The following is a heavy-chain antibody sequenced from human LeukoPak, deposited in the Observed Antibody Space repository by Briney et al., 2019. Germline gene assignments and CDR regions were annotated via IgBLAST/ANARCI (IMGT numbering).Heavy chain of an antibody. CDR2: ISSSSSYI. CDR3: ARDVSSWNAFEI. D-gene: IGHD3-16*01. J-gene: IGHJ3*02. CDR1: GFTFSSYS. V-gene: IGHV3-21*06. Sequence: GGSLRLSCAASGFTFSSYSMNWVRQAPGKGLEGVSSISSSSSYIYYADSVKGRFTISRDNAKNLLYLQMKSLRAEDSAVYYCARDVSSWNAFEIWGQGAMVTVSS.